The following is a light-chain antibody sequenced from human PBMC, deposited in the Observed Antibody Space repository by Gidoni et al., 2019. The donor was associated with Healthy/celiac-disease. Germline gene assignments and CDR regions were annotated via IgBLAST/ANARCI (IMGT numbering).Light chain of an antibody. V-gene: IGKV1-9*01. J-gene: IGKJ2*01. CDR1: QGISSY. CDR2: AAS. CDR3: QQLNSYPPNT. Sequence: TITCRASQGISSYLAWYQQKPGKAPKLLIYAASTLQSGVPSRFSGSGSGTEFTLTIRSLQPEDFATYYCQQLNSYPPNTFGQGTKLEIK.